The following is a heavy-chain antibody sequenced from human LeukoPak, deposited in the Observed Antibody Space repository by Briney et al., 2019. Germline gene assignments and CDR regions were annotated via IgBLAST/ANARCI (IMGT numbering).Heavy chain of an antibody. D-gene: IGHD3-10*01. J-gene: IGHJ4*02. Sequence: PAGSLTLSCPLSGFTFNTYSMNWVRQAPGKGLEWVASISPSSSYIYYADSVTGRFTISRDNAKNPLYLQANCLRDEDTAVYYRSRAPPRYGSGSFHFVLWGRGTVVTVSS. CDR2: ISPSSSYI. CDR1: GFTFNTYS. V-gene: IGHV3-21*01. CDR3: SRAPPRYGSGSFHFVL.